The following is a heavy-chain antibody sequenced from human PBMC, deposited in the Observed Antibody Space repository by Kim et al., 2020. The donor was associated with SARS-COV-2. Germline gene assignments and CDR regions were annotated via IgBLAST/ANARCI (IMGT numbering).Heavy chain of an antibody. V-gene: IGHV1-69*13. J-gene: IGHJ4*02. Sequence: SVKVSCKASGDNANTYVISWVRQAPGQGLEWMGDIIPVFGTVNYAPKFQGRLTITADESTSTAYMELSSLKSDDTAVYYCARGWQVALDYWGQCSL. CDR3: ARGWQVALDY. D-gene: IGHD2-15*01. CDR1: GDNANTYV. CDR2: IIPVFGTV.